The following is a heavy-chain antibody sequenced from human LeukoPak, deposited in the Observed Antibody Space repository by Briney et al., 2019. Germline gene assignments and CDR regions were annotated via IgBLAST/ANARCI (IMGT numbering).Heavy chain of an antibody. CDR1: GYSISSAYY. CDR3: ARSPYRLFDY. J-gene: IGHJ4*02. CDR2: IYHSGST. Sequence: SETLSLTCTVSGYSISSAYYWGWIRQPPGKGLDWIANIYHSGSTYYNPSLKSRVTISLDTSKNQFSLKLSSVTAADTAVYYCARSPYRLFDYWGQGTLVTVSS. D-gene: IGHD5-12*01. V-gene: IGHV4-38-2*02.